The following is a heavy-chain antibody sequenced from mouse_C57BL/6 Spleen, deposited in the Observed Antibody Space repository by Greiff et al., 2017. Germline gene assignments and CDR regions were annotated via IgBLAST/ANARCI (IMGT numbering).Heavy chain of an antibody. D-gene: IGHD1-1*01. V-gene: IGHV1-81*01. CDR3: ARGDYYGSSPYWYFDV. CDR1: GYTFTSYG. Sequence: VQLQQSGAELARPGASVKLSCKASGYTFTSYGISWVKQRTGQGLEWIGEIYPRSGNTYYNEKFKGKATLTADKSSSTAYMELRSLTSEDSAVYFCARGDYYGSSPYWYFDVWGTGTTVTVSS. CDR2: IYPRSGNT. J-gene: IGHJ1*03.